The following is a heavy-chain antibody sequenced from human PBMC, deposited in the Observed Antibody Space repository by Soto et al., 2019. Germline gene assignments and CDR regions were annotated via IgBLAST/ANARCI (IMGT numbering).Heavy chain of an antibody. CDR3: ARGHYRYAMDV. CDR2: IYHSGST. V-gene: IGHV4-30-2*01. J-gene: IGHJ6*02. Sequence: SETLSLTCDVSGGSISTGGYSWDWIRQPPGKGLEWVGYIYHSGSTYDNPSLKSRVTMSVNRSKNQFSLNLTSVTAADTAVYFCARGHYRYAMDVWGQGATVTVSS. CDR1: GGSISTGGYS.